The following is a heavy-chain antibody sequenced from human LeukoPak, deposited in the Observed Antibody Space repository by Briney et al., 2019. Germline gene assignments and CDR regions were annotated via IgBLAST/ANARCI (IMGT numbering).Heavy chain of an antibody. CDR2: INHSGST. CDR1: GGSISSYY. V-gene: IGHV4-34*01. Sequence: SETLSLTCTVSGGSISSYYWSWIRQPAWKGLEWIGEINHSGSTNYNPSLKSRVTISVDTSKNQFSLKLGSVTAADTAVYYCASLARGYGMDVWGQGTTVTVSS. D-gene: IGHD3-3*02. CDR3: ASLARGYGMDV. J-gene: IGHJ6*02.